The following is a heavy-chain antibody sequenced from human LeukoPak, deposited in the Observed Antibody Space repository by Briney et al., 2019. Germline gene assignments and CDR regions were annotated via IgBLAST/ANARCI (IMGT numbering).Heavy chain of an antibody. CDR2: ISYSGGST. J-gene: IGHJ4*02. Sequence: GGSLRLSCAASGLTFSSYAMNWVRQAPGKGLEWVSTISYSGGSTYYVDSVKGRFTISRDNSENTLYLQLNSLRAEDTAVYYCAKAASGSYLYYFDYWGQGTLVTVSS. V-gene: IGHV3-23*01. D-gene: IGHD1-26*01. CDR1: GLTFSSYA. CDR3: AKAASGSYLYYFDY.